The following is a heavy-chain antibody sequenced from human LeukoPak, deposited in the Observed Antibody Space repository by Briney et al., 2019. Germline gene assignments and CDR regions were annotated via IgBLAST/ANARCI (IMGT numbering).Heavy chain of an antibody. D-gene: IGHD2-15*01. CDR1: GLTFSSYW. CDR3: ASWGPAAYCSNGSCS. CDR2: IKQDGSEK. J-gene: IGHJ5*02. Sequence: GGSLRLSCAASGLTFSSYWMTWVRQAPRKGLEWVANIKQDGSEKYYVDSVKGRFTISRDNAKNSLYLQMNSLRVEDTAVYYCASWGPAAYCSNGSCSWGQGTLVTVSS. V-gene: IGHV3-7*01.